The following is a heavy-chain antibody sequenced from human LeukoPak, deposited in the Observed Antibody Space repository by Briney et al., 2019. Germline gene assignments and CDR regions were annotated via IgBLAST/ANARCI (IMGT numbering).Heavy chain of an antibody. CDR1: GYSFTNYW. CDR2: IYPGDPDP. V-gene: IGHV5-51*01. J-gene: IGHJ3*02. CDR3: ARQDNDAVDI. Sequence: GESLKISCKGSGYSFTNYWIAWVRQMPGKGLEWMGIIYPGDPDPRYSPSFQGQVTISADKSISTAFLQWSSLKASDTAMYYCARQDNDAVDIWGQGTMVTVSS.